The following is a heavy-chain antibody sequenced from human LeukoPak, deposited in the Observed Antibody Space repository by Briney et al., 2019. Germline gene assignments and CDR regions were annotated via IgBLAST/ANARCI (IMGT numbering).Heavy chain of an antibody. D-gene: IGHD4-11*01. CDR1: TLILSEHT. Sequence: GGSLSLSCAVRTLILSEHTMDWGCQAPGKGLDWVAMISKHGIDKTYAESVKGRFTIYREDSKQTLSLQMNSLRPEDTAMYYCLIAPLPADYTSCWSAETYALDLWGQGTPVTVSS. CDR3: LIAPLPADYTSCWSAETYALDL. V-gene: IGHV3-30*04. CDR2: ISKHGIDK. J-gene: IGHJ6*02.